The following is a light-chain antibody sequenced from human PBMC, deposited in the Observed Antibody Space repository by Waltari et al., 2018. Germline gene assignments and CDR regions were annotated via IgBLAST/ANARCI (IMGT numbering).Light chain of an antibody. V-gene: IGKV3-15*01. Sequence: EIVMTQSPATLSVSPGERVTLSCRASESVSSNLVWYQQKVGQAPRLLIYGASTRATGIPARFSGSGSGTEFTLTISSLRSEDFAVYYCQQRSNWPPRFTFGPGTKVDIK. J-gene: IGKJ3*01. CDR1: ESVSSN. CDR2: GAS. CDR3: QQRSNWPPRFT.